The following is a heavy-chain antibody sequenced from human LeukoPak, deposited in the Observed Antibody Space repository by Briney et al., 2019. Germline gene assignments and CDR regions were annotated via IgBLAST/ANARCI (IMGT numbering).Heavy chain of an antibody. CDR2: IKQDGSEK. J-gene: IGHJ6*02. CDR3: ARPRPYYGMDV. Sequence: QPGGSLRLSCAASGFIFSTYWMSWVRQAPGKGLEWVANIKQDGSEKYYVDSAKGRFTISRDNAKNSLYLQMNTLRAEDTAVYYCARPRPYYGMDVWGQGTTVTVSS. V-gene: IGHV3-7*01. CDR1: GFIFSTYW.